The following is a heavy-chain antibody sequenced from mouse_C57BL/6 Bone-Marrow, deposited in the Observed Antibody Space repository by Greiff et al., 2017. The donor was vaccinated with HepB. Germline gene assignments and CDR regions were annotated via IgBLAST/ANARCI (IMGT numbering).Heavy chain of an antibody. CDR1: EYTFTSYW. CDR3: ARGDYDKGYYAMDY. Sequence: QVHVKQPGAELVRPGTSVKLSCKASEYTFTSYWMHWVKQRPGQGLEWIGVIDPSDSYTNYNQKFKGKATLTVDTSSSTAYMQLSSLTSEDSAVYYCARGDYDKGYYAMDYWGQGTSVTVSS. D-gene: IGHD2-4*01. J-gene: IGHJ4*01. CDR2: IDPSDSYT. V-gene: IGHV1-59*01.